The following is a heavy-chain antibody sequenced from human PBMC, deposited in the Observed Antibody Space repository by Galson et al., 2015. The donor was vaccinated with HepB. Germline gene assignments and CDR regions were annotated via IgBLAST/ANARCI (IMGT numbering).Heavy chain of an antibody. V-gene: IGHV3-48*01. CDR1: GFSFSSHS. CDR2: ISSGGTK. Sequence: SLRLSCAVSGFSFSSHSMNWVRQAPGKGLEWVSYISSGGTKYYADSVKGRFTISRDNAKKSMYLHMSSLRAEDTAIYYCARNPASVDDYNRPVWGQCTTVSGSS. J-gene: IGHJ6*02. D-gene: IGHD4-11*01. CDR3: ARNPASVDDYNRPV.